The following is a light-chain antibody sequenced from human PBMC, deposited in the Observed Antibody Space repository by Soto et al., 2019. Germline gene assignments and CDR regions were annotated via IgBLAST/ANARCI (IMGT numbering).Light chain of an antibody. CDR3: QQSYSTLLS. CDR2: GAS. V-gene: IGKV1-39*01. Sequence: DIELTQSPSSLSASVGDRVTITCRASQSISTFLNWYQHKRGKAPKLLIHGASSLQSGVPFRFTGSGSGTDFSLTISGLQPEDSATYYCQQSYSTLLSFGGGTNVEI. CDR1: QSISTF. J-gene: IGKJ4*01.